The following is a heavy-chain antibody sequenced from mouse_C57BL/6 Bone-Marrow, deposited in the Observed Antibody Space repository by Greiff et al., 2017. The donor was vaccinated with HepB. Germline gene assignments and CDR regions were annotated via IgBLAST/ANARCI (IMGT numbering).Heavy chain of an antibody. V-gene: IGHV8-12*01. CDR3: ARSSSFYAMDY. Sequence: QVTLKVCGPGILQSSQTLSLTCSFSGFSLSTSGMGVSWIRQPSGKGLEWLAHIYWDDDKRYNPSLKSRLTISKDTSRNQVFLKITSVDTADTATYYCARSSSFYAMDYWGQGTSVTVSS. CDR1: GFSLSTSGMG. J-gene: IGHJ4*01. CDR2: IYWDDDK.